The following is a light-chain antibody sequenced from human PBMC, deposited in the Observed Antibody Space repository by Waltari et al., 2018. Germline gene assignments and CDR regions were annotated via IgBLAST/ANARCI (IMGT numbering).Light chain of an antibody. CDR3: QHYGTSGSFGT. J-gene: IGKJ1*01. Sequence: EIVLTQSRGTLSMSAVEIAIISCRASQSISSTYLAWYQQNRGQAPRLLIYAASSRATGIPDRFSGSGSGTDFTLTISRLEPEDFAVYFCQHYGTSGSFGTFGQGTKVEIK. V-gene: IGKV3-20*01. CDR2: AAS. CDR1: QSISSTY.